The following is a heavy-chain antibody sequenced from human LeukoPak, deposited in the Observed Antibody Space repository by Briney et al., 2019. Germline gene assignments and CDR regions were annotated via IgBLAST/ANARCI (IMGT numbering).Heavy chain of an antibody. V-gene: IGHV3-23*01. CDR2: ISGSGGST. CDR3: VKDLGGIGMYYFDY. J-gene: IGHJ4*02. D-gene: IGHD2-15*01. CDR1: GLTFSRYA. Sequence: GGSLRLSCAASGLTFSRYAMSWVPQTPGKRLEWVSAISGSGGSTYYADSVKGRFTISRDNSKNTLYLQMNSLRAEDTAVYYCVKDLGGIGMYYFDYWGQGTLVTVSS.